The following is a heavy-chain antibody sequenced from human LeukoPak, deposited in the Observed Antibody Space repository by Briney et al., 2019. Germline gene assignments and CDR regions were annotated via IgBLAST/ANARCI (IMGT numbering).Heavy chain of an antibody. Sequence: GASVKVSCKASGGTFSSHAISWVRQAPGQGLEWMGGIIPIFGTANYAQKFQGRVTITADKSTSTAYMELSSLRSEDTAVYYCARVVTAPYNWFDPWGQGTLVTVSS. CDR2: IIPIFGTA. J-gene: IGHJ5*02. CDR1: GGTFSSHA. D-gene: IGHD2-21*02. V-gene: IGHV1-69*06. CDR3: ARVVTAPYNWFDP.